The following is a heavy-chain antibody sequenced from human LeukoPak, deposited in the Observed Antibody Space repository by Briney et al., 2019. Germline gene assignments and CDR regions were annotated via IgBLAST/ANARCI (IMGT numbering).Heavy chain of an antibody. V-gene: IGHV3-21*01. J-gene: IGHJ4*02. Sequence: GGSLRLSCAASGFTFSSYSMNWVRQAPGKGLEWVSSIGSSSSYIYYADSVKGRFTISRDNAKNSLYLQMNSLRAEDTAAYYCARNLVGATKLDYWGQGTLVTVSS. CDR1: GFTFSSYS. D-gene: IGHD1-26*01. CDR2: IGSSSSYI. CDR3: ARNLVGATKLDY.